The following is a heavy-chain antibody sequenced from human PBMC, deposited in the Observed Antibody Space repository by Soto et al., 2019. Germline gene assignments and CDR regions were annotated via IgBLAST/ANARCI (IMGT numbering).Heavy chain of an antibody. D-gene: IGHD1-26*01. V-gene: IGHV3-23*01. Sequence: GGSLRLSCAASGFTFSNYAMSWVRQAPGKGLEWVSGIRASGSTTYYADSVKGRFTISRDDSKNTLYLQMNSLRAEDTAVYYCAKDARLGELLLDYWGQGTLVTVSS. J-gene: IGHJ4*02. CDR2: IRASGSTT. CDR3: AKDARLGELLLDY. CDR1: GFTFSNYA.